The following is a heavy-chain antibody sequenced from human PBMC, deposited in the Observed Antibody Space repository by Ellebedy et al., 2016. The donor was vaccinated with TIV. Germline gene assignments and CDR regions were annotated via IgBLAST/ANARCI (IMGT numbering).Heavy chain of an antibody. Sequence: MPGGSLRLSCTVSGGSISSSSFYWGWIRQPPARGLEWIGSVYYSGTTYYNPSLKSRVTISVDTSKKQFSLNLSSVTAADMAVYYCARHIEVASRVDYWGQGTLVTVSS. CDR3: ARHIEVASRVDY. J-gene: IGHJ4*02. D-gene: IGHD6-19*01. CDR1: GGSISSSSFY. V-gene: IGHV4-39*01. CDR2: VYYSGTT.